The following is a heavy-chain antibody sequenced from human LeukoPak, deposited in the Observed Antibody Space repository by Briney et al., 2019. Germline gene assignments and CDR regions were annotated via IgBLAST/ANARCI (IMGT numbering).Heavy chain of an antibody. J-gene: IGHJ6*03. V-gene: IGHV3-23*01. CDR2: ISGSGGST. CDR3: AKGSGYDCSYYYYMDV. Sequence: GGSLRLSCAASGFTFSSYAMSWVRQAPGKGLEWVSAISGSGGSTYYAASVKGRFPISRDNSKNPLYLQMNSLRAEDTAVYYCAKGSGYDCSYYYYMDVWGKGTTVTVSS. CDR1: GFTFSSYA. D-gene: IGHD5-12*01.